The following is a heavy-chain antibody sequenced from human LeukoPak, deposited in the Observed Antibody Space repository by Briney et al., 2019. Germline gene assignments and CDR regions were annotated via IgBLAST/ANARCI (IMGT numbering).Heavy chain of an antibody. J-gene: IGHJ4*02. D-gene: IGHD5-18*01. CDR3: AKSHGYSYGFDY. CDR2: ISYDASNK. CDR1: GFTFSRYG. Sequence: GGSLRLFCAACGFTFSRYGMHWVRQTPGKGLEGVAVISYDASNKYYADSVKGRFTISRDNSKNTLYLQMNSLRAEDTAVYYCAKSHGYSYGFDYWGQGTLVTVSS. V-gene: IGHV3-30*18.